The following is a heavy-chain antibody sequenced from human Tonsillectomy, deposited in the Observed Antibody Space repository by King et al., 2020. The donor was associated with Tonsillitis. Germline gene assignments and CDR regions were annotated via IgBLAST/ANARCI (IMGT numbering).Heavy chain of an antibody. V-gene: IGHV4-4*02. Sequence: VQLQESGPGLVKPSGTLSLTCAVSGGSISSSNWWSWVRQPPGKGLEWIGEIYHSGSTNYNPSLKIRFTISVDKSKTQFSLKLISLPAADTAVYYCARDEAARDDACDIRGQGTMVTVSS. J-gene: IGHJ3*02. CDR1: GGSISSSNW. CDR2: IYHSGST. D-gene: IGHD6-6*01. CDR3: ARDEAARDDACDI.